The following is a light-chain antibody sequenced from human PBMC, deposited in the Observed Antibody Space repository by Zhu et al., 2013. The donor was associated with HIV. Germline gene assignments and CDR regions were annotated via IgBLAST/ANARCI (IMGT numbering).Light chain of an antibody. CDR1: QVVDTRY. J-gene: IGKJ3*01. CDR3: QQYGDSPPFT. Sequence: TQSPVTLSVSPGERATLSCRASQVVDTRYLAWYQQKPGQAPRLLIYGASSRATGVPDRFSGSGSGTDFTLSISRLEPEDFALYYCQQYGDSPPFTFGPGTKVDIK. CDR2: GAS. V-gene: IGKV3-20*01.